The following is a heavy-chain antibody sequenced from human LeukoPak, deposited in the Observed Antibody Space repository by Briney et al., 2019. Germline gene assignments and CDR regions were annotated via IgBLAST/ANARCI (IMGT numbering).Heavy chain of an antibody. CDR3: ARVNIYSSSWYWFDP. V-gene: IGHV3-20*01. CDR2: INWNGGST. D-gene: IGHD6-13*01. CDR1: GFTFYDYG. Sequence: GGSLRLSCAASGFTFYDYGMSWVRQAPGKGLEWVSGINWNGGSTVYADSVKGRFTISRDNAKNSLYLQMNSLRAEDTALYHCARVNIYSSSWYWFDPWGQGTLVTVSS. J-gene: IGHJ5*02.